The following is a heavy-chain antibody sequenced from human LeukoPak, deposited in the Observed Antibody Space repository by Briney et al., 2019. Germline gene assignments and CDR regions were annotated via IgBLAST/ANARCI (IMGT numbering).Heavy chain of an antibody. CDR2: IKQDGSEK. J-gene: IGHJ1*01. CDR3: ASEAITIFGVVTEYFQH. V-gene: IGHV3-7*01. D-gene: IGHD3-3*01. Sequence: GGSLRLSCAASGFTFRSYWMSWVRQAPGKGLEWVANIKQDGSEKYYVDSVKGRFTISRDNAKNSLYLQMNSLRAEDTAVYYCASEAITIFGVVTEYFQHWGQGTLVTVSS. CDR1: GFTFRSYW.